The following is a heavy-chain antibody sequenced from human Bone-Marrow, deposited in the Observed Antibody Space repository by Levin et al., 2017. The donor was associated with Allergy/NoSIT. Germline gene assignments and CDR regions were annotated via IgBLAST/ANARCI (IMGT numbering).Heavy chain of an antibody. CDR2: IYYSGST. D-gene: IGHD1-26*01. Sequence: LSQTLSLTCTVSGGSISSSSYYWGWIRQPPGKGLEWIGSIYYSGSTYYNPSLKSRVTISVDTSKNQFSLKLSSVTAADTAVYYCARHAPSRIVFIDYWGQGTLVTVSS. CDR1: GGSISSSSYY. CDR3: ARHAPSRIVFIDY. V-gene: IGHV4-39*01. J-gene: IGHJ4*02.